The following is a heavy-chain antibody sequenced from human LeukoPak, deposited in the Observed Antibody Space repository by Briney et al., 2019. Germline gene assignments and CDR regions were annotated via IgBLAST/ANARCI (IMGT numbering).Heavy chain of an antibody. CDR3: ASSSIAARYYYYYYMDV. J-gene: IGHJ6*03. D-gene: IGHD6-6*01. CDR2: ISYDGSNK. Sequence: PGGSLRLSCAASGFTFSSYAMHWVRQAPGKGLEWVAVISYDGSNKYYADSVKGRFTISRDNSKNTLYLQMNSLRAEDTAVYYCASSSIAARYYYYYYMDVWGKGTTVTVSS. V-gene: IGHV3-30*04. CDR1: GFTFSSYA.